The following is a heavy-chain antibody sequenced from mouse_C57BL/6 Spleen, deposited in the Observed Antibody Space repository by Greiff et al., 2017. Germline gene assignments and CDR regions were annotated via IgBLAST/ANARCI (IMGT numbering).Heavy chain of an antibody. D-gene: IGHD2-4*01. Sequence: VKLMESGPGLVAPSQSLSITCTVSGFSLTSYGVSWVRQPPGKGLEWLGVIWGDGSTNYHSALISRLSISKDNSKSQVFLKLNSLQTDDTATYSCAKAGRPIYYDSVYARDYWGQGTSVTVSS. V-gene: IGHV2-3*01. CDR1: GFSLTSYG. CDR3: AKAGRPIYYDSVYARDY. J-gene: IGHJ4*01. CDR2: IWGDGST.